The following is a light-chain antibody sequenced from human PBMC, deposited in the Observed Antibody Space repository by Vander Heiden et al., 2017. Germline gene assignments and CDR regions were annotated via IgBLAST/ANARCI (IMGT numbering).Light chain of an antibody. CDR2: EVS. Sequence: QSALTQPASVSGSPGQSITISCTGTSSDVGGYNYVSWYQQHPGKAPNLMFYEVSKRPSGVSNRFSGSKSGNTASLTISGLQAEDEADYYCSSYTSSSTLVFGGGTKLTVL. CDR3: SSYTSSSTLV. V-gene: IGLV2-14*01. CDR1: SSDVGGYNY. J-gene: IGLJ3*02.